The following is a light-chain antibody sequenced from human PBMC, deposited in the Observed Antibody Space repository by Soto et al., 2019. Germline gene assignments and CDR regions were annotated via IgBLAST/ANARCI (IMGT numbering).Light chain of an antibody. Sequence: QSVLTQPPSASGTPGQRVTISCSGSSSNIGSNTVNWYQQLPGTAPTLLIYSNNQRPSGVPDRFSGSKSGTSASLAISGLQSEDEADYDCAAWDDSLNGFHVVFGGGTKVTVL. CDR3: AAWDDSLNGFHVV. CDR1: SSNIGSNT. CDR2: SNN. J-gene: IGLJ2*01. V-gene: IGLV1-44*01.